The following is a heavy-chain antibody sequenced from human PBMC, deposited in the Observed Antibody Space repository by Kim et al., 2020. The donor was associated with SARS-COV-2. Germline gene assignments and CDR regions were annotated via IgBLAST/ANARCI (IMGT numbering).Heavy chain of an antibody. D-gene: IGHD3-3*01. CDR2: ISSSSSDI. J-gene: IGHJ6*02. V-gene: IGHV3-21*01. Sequence: GGSLRLSCAASGFTFSSYSMNWVRQAPGKGLEWVSSISSSSSDISYADSVKGRFTISRDNAKHSLNLQMNSLRAEDTAVDYCARDNTYYDFWSGYDSWYYYYGMDVWGQGTTVTVSS. CDR1: GFTFSSYS. CDR3: ARDNTYYDFWSGYDSWYYYYGMDV.